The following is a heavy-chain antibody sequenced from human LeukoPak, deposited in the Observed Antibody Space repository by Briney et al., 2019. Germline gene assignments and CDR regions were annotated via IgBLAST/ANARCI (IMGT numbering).Heavy chain of an antibody. CDR2: ISSSGSTI. CDR3: AKPSLLWFGELSAFDY. Sequence: PGGSLRLSCAASGFTFSDYYMSWIRQAPGKGLEWVSYISSSGSTIYYADSVKGRFTISRDNAKNSLYLQMNSLRAEDTAVYYCAKPSLLWFGELSAFDYWGQGTLVTVPS. CDR1: GFTFSDYY. J-gene: IGHJ4*02. V-gene: IGHV3-11*01. D-gene: IGHD3-10*01.